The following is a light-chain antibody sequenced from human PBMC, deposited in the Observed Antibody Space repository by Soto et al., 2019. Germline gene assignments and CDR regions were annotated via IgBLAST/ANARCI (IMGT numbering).Light chain of an antibody. V-gene: IGKV3-11*01. CDR3: QHRSNLIT. CDR2: DAS. J-gene: IGKJ5*01. Sequence: IVLTQSPATLSLSPGERATLSCRASQSVSSYLAWYQQKPGQAPRLLIYDASNRATGIPARFSGIGSGTDFTLTISSLEPEDFAVDYCQHRSNLITFGQGTRLEIK. CDR1: QSVSSY.